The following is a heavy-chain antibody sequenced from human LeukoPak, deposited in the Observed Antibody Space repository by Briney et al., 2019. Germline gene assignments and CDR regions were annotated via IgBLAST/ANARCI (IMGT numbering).Heavy chain of an antibody. CDR1: GFSFSGYW. J-gene: IGHJ4*02. CDR3: VRGAYCTDDCHVPFDY. Sequence: PGGSLRLSCAASGFSFSGYWMSWVRQAPGKGLEWVGRTRKRSNSYSTEYAASVKGRVTISRDDSKNTLYLQMNSLRTDDTAVYYCVRGAYCTDDCHVPFDYWGQGTLVTVSS. D-gene: IGHD2-21*02. V-gene: IGHV3-72*01. CDR2: TRKRSNSYST.